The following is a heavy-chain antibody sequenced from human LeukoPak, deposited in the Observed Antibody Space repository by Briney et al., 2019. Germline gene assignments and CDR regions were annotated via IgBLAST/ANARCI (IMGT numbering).Heavy chain of an antibody. CDR1: GFTFSGYG. D-gene: IGHD1-14*01. J-gene: IGHJ5*02. Sequence: GGSLRLSCAASGFTFSGYGMHWVRQAPGKGLEWAAFIRYDGSVKNYADSVKGRFTISRDNSQNTLYLQMSGLRPEDTALYYCAKDPDSVGGSWGQGTLVTVSS. V-gene: IGHV3-30*02. CDR2: IRYDGSVK. CDR3: AKDPDSVGGS.